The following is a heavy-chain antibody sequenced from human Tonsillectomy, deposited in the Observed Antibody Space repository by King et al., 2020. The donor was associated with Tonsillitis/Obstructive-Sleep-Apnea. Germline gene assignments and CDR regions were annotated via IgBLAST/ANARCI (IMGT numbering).Heavy chain of an antibody. J-gene: IGHJ6*03. D-gene: IGHD1-1*01. CDR1: GFSFSSYA. CDR3: AKPYTTYYEHYTDV. V-gene: IGHV3-23*04. Sequence: VQLVESGGGLVQPGGSLRLSCAVSGFSFSSYAMSWVRQAPGKGLEWVSGISGGGGRTYYADSVKGRFTISRDNSKNTLYLQMNSLRAEDTAVYYCAKPYTTYYEHYTDVWGKGTTVTVSS. CDR2: ISGGGGRT.